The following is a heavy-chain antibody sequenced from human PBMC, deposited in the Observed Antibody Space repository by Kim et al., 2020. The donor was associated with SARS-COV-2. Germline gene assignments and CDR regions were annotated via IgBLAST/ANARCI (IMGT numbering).Heavy chain of an antibody. D-gene: IGHD6-13*01. CDR1: GFTFSSYS. CDR3: ARDFSRRYSSSWYFDY. J-gene: IGHJ4*02. CDR2: ISISSSYI. V-gene: IGHV3-21*01. Sequence: GGSLRLSCAASGFTFSSYSMNWVRQAPGKGLEWVSSISISSSYIYYADSVKGRFTISRDNAKNSLYLQMNSLRAEDTAVYYCARDFSRRYSSSWYFDYWGQGTLVTVS.